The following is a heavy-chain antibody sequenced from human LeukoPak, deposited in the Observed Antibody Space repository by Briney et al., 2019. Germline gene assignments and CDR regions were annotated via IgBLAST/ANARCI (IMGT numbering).Heavy chain of an antibody. V-gene: IGHV3-48*03. CDR3: ARSYDSSGYYYGIINS. Sequence: GGSLTLSCAAYVFTFSSYEMNWVRQAPGKGLEWVSYISSSGSTIYYADSVKGRFTISRDNAKNTLYLQMNSLRAEDTAVYYCARSYDSSGYYYGIINSWGQGTLVTVSS. CDR1: VFTFSSYE. D-gene: IGHD3-22*01. CDR2: ISSSGSTI. J-gene: IGHJ5*02.